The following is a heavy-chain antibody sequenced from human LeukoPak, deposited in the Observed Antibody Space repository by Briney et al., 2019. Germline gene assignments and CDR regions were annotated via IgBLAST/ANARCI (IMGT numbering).Heavy chain of an antibody. D-gene: IGHD6-19*01. J-gene: IGHJ4*02. CDR1: GGSFSGYC. CDR3: ARGSIAVAGTNYFDY. V-gene: IGHV4-34*01. Sequence: SETLSLTCAVYGGSFSGYCWSWIRQPPGKGLEWIGEINHSGSTNYNPSLKSRVTISVDTSKNQFSLKLSSVTAADTAVYYCARGSIAVAGTNYFDYWGQGTLVTVSS. CDR2: INHSGST.